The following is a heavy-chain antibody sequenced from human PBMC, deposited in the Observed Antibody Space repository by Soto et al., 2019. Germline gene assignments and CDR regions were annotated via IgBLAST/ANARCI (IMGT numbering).Heavy chain of an antibody. CDR1: GYTFINFA. V-gene: IGHV1-18*01. D-gene: IGHD6-13*01. CDR2: ISADKGNT. CDR3: ARAPSFSSSFTLRAYYYYMDV. J-gene: IGHJ6*03. Sequence: ASVKVSCKASGYTFINFAISWVRQAPGQGLEWMGWISADKGNTNYAQKFQGRVTMTTDTSTSTAYMELRSLRSDDTAVYYCARAPSFSSSFTLRAYYYYMDVWGTGTTVTVSS.